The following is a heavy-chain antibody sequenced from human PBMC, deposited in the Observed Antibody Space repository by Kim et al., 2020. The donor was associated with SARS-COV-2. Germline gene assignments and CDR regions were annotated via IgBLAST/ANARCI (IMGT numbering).Heavy chain of an antibody. CDR2: ISGSSGST. CDR3: ATCLAWTTVTPRYFDL. V-gene: IGHV3-23*01. J-gene: IGHJ2*01. D-gene: IGHD4-17*01. Sequence: GGSLRLSCVVSGFTFSNYAMSWVRQAPGKGLEWVSGISGSSGSTYYADSVKARFTISRDNSKNTLFLQMNSLRAEDTAIYYCATCLAWTTVTPRYFDLWGRGALVTVSS. CDR1: GFTFSNYA.